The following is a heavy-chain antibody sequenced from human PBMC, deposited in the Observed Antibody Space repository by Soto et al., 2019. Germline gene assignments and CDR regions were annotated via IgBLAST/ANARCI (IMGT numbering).Heavy chain of an antibody. CDR2: IYPPDSYA. CDR1: GYTFTNDN. J-gene: IGHJ4*02. D-gene: IGHD2-21*02. Sequence: PGGSLRLSCHYSGYTFTNDNIAWVRQMPGKGLEWMGIIYPPDSYAQYSPSFQGQVTFSVDRSISTAYLQWGSLKASDTAMYFCARLAYCGTDCFFDYWGQGTLVTVSS. CDR3: ARLAYCGTDCFFDY. V-gene: IGHV5-51*01.